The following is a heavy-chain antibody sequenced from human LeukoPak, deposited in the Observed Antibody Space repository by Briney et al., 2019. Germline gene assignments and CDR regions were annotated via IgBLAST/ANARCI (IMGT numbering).Heavy chain of an antibody. D-gene: IGHD1-26*01. CDR3: AKSGGILSGSPDY. J-gene: IGHJ4*02. CDR1: GFTFSTYG. V-gene: IGHV3-30*18. CDR2: ISYDGSNK. Sequence: GRSLRLSCAASGFTFSTYGMHWVRQAPGKGLEWVAVISYDGSNKYYADSVKGRFTISRDNSKYTLYLQMNSLRAEDTAVYYCAKSGGILSGSPDYWGQGTLVTVSS.